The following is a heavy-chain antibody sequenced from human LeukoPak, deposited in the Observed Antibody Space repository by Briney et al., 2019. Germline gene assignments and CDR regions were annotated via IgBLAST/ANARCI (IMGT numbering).Heavy chain of an antibody. J-gene: IGHJ4*02. CDR3: AGLVGRYSSGLYYYYFDY. Sequence: SETLSLTCTVSGGSISSGDYYWSWIRQPPGKGLEWIGEMYLSGTTHSNPSVKSRVTISIDKSKNQFFLNLSSVTAADTAVYYCAGLVGRYSSGLYYYYFDYWGQGTLVTVSS. CDR2: MYLSGTT. CDR1: GGSISSGDYY. D-gene: IGHD3-22*01. V-gene: IGHV4-39*07.